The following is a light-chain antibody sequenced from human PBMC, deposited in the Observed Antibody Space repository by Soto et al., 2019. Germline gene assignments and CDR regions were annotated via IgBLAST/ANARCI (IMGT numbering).Light chain of an antibody. CDR1: SSDVGHPYNY. Sequence: QSALTQPASVSGSPGQSITISCTGTSSDVGHPYNYVSWYQQHPGKAPKLLIFKVSNRPSGISGRFSGSKSGNTASLTISGLQAEDEADYYCQSYDSSLSGYVFGTGTKLTVL. J-gene: IGLJ1*01. CDR3: QSYDSSLSGYV. V-gene: IGLV2-14*03. CDR2: KVS.